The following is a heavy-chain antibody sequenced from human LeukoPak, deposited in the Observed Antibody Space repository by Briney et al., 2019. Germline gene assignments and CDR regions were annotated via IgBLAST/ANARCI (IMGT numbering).Heavy chain of an antibody. J-gene: IGHJ4*02. Sequence: SSETLSLTCTVSGGSISSYYWSWIRQPPGKGLEWIGYIYYSGSTNYNPSLKSRVTISVDTSKNQFSLKLSSVTAADTAVYYCARERYGDYPIDYWGQGTLVTVSS. CDR3: ARERYGDYPIDY. D-gene: IGHD4-17*01. V-gene: IGHV4-59*01. CDR1: GGSISSYY. CDR2: IYYSGST.